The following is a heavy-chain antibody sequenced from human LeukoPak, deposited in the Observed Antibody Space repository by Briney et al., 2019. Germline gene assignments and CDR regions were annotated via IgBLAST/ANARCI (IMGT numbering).Heavy chain of an antibody. CDR1: GFTFSDYS. CDR2: ISSRSSYI. D-gene: IGHD6-19*01. Sequence: GGSLRLSCAASGFTFSDYSMNWVRQAPGKGPEWVSSISSRSSYIDYADSVKGRLTISRDNAKNSLYLQMNSLRVEDTAVYYCATTLSGWSPPQTSYYSYYMDVWGKGTTVTISS. V-gene: IGHV3-21*01. CDR3: ATTLSGWSPPQTSYYSYYMDV. J-gene: IGHJ6*03.